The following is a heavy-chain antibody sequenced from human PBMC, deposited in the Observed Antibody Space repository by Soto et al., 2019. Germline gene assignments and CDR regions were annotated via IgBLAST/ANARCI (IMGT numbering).Heavy chain of an antibody. CDR2: IIPILGTA. V-gene: IGHV1-69*01. CDR3: ARHYDSSGYHEYFQH. CDR1: GGTFSSYA. J-gene: IGHJ1*01. D-gene: IGHD3-22*01. Sequence: QVQLVQSGAEVKKPGSSVKVSCKASGGTFSSYAISWVRQAPGQGLEWMGGIIPILGTANYAQKFQGRVTITAVESTSPAYMELSSLRSEDMAVYYCARHYDSSGYHEYFQHWGQGTLVTVSS.